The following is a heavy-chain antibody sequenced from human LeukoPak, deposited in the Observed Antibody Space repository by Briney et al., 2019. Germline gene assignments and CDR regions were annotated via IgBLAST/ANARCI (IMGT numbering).Heavy chain of an antibody. CDR1: GYTFTSYY. V-gene: IGHV1-46*01. Sequence: ASVKVSCKASGYTFTSYYMHWVRQAPGQGLEWMAIINPSGGSTSYAQKFQGRVTMTRDTSTSTVYMELSSLRSEDTAVYYCAREGVEMATIRAAEYYYYYYGMDVWGQGTTVTVSS. J-gene: IGHJ6*02. CDR2: INPSGGST. D-gene: IGHD5-24*01. CDR3: AREGVEMATIRAAEYYYYYYGMDV.